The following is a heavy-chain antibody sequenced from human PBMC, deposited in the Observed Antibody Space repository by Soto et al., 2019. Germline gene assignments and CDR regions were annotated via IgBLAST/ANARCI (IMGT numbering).Heavy chain of an antibody. CDR3: AKKNLFGSGTKDY. D-gene: IGHD3-10*01. CDR2: ISGSGGST. V-gene: IGHV3-23*01. CDR1: GFTFTNYP. Sequence: EVQLLESGGGLVQVGESLILSCPASGFTFTNYPMSWVRQAPGKGLEWVSSISGSGGSTYYADSVRGRFIISRDNSKNPLYLKLNSRRSEDKALYYYAKKNLFGSGTKDYWGQGTRVTVSS. J-gene: IGHJ4*02.